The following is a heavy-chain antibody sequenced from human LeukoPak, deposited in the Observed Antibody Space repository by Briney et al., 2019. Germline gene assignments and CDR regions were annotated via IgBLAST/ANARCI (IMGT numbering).Heavy chain of an antibody. CDR2: IFPGDSDA. D-gene: IGHD1-1*01. Sequence: GESLKISCKDSGYYLTSYWIGWVRQMPGKGLDWMGIIFPGDSDARYSPSFQGQVTISVDRSISTAYLQWSSLKASDTAMYYCARRNGNYFDYWGQGTPVTVSS. V-gene: IGHV5-51*01. CDR3: ARRNGNYFDY. J-gene: IGHJ4*02. CDR1: GYYLTSYW.